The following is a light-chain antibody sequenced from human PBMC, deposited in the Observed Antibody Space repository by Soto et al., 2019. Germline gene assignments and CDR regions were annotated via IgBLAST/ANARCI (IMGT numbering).Light chain of an antibody. Sequence: QSVLTQPASVSGSPGQSITISCTGTSSDVGGYNYVSWYQQHPGNAPKLMIYDVSNRPSGVSNRFSGSKSGKTASLTISGLQAEDEADYYCSSYTSSSTYVFGSGTKVTVL. CDR1: SSDVGGYNY. V-gene: IGLV2-14*01. J-gene: IGLJ1*01. CDR3: SSYTSSSTYV. CDR2: DVS.